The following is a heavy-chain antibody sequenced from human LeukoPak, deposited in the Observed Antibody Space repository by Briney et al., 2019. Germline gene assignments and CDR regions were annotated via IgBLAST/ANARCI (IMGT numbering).Heavy chain of an antibody. CDR3: AKEGVLTGYPSLYYFDS. CDR1: GFTFTSYA. Sequence: GGSLRLSCAASGFTFTSYAMSWVRQAPGKGLEWVSAITGGGDNTYYADSVKGRFTVSRDTSKNTLYLQMNSLRAEDTAVYYCAKEGVLTGYPSLYYFDSWGQGTLVTVSS. CDR2: ITGGGDNT. D-gene: IGHD3-9*01. J-gene: IGHJ4*02. V-gene: IGHV3-23*01.